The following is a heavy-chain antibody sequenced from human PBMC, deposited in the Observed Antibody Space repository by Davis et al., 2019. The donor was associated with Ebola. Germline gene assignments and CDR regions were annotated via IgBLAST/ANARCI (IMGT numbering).Heavy chain of an antibody. V-gene: IGHV4-61*01. Sequence: MPSETLSLTCTVSGGSVSSGSNYWSWIRQPPGKELEWIGYIYHSGSTIYNPSLKSRVTMSIDTSKNQFSLKLSSVTAADTALYYCARVLGNGDLLLDYWGQGTLVTVSS. CDR1: GGSVSSGSNY. CDR3: ARVLGNGDLLLDY. D-gene: IGHD4-17*01. J-gene: IGHJ4*02. CDR2: IYHSGST.